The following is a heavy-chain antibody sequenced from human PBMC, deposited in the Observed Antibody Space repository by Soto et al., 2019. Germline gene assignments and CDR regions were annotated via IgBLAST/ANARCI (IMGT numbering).Heavy chain of an antibody. J-gene: IGHJ1*01. V-gene: IGHV1-3*01. Sequence: QVQLVQSGAEVKKPGASVKVSCKASGYTFTSYAMHWVRQAPGQRLEWMGWINVGNDNTKYSQKFQGRVTITRGTSASTAYMELSSLRSEDTAVYYCARPRAHCSGGSCYTEYFQHWGQGTLVTVSS. CDR2: INVGNDNT. CDR3: ARPRAHCSGGSCYTEYFQH. CDR1: GYTFTSYA. D-gene: IGHD2-15*01.